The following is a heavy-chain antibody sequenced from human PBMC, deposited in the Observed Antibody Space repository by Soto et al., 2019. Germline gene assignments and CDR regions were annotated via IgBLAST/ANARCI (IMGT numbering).Heavy chain of an antibody. CDR3: ARGWFGELLDY. J-gene: IGHJ4*02. CDR2: IYWDDDK. Sequence: QITLKESGPPLVKPTQTLTLTCTFSGFSLSTSGVGVGWIRQPPGKALEWLVLIYWDDDKRYSPSLKSRLTITKDTSKNQVVLTMTNMDPVDTATYYCARGWFGELLDYWGQGTLVTVSS. CDR1: GFSLSTSGVG. D-gene: IGHD3-10*01. V-gene: IGHV2-5*02.